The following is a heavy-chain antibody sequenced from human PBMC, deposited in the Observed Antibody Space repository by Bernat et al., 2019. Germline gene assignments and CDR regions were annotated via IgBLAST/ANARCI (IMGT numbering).Heavy chain of an antibody. CDR1: GSTLRKYA. CDR2: ISETGGRT. CDR3: AKDKAGTTSFDD. J-gene: IGHJ4*02. V-gene: IGHV3-23*01. D-gene: IGHD1-7*01. Sequence: EVQLLESGGGLVQPGGSLRLSCAAPGSTLRKYAMNWVRQAPGRGLEWVSSISETGGRTYYADSGKGRFTISRDNSKNTLYLQMNSLRAGDTAVYYCAKDKAGTTSFDDWGQGTLVTVSS.